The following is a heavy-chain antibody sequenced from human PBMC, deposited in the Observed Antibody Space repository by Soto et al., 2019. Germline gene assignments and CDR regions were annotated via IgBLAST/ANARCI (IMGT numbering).Heavy chain of an antibody. J-gene: IGHJ4*02. V-gene: IGHV3-30*03. CDR2: MSYDESNK. CDR3: ARKSPVDY. Sequence: QVQLVESGGGVVQPGRSLRLSCAASGFTFSTYGMHWVRQAPGKGLEWVAVMSYDESNKYYADSVKGRFTISRDNSKNTLYLQMNSLRPEDTAVYYCARKSPVDYWGQGTLVTVSS. CDR1: GFTFSTYG.